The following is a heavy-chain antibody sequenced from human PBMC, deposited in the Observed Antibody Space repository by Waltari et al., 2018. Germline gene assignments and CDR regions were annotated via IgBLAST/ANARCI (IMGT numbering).Heavy chain of an antibody. CDR2: GKHDGTEK. CDR1: GFTFSNYW. Sequence: EVQLVASGGGLVQPGGSLRLSCAASGFTFSNYWMNWLRPAPGKGLGWVANGKHDGTEKYYLDSVKGRFTISRDNAKSSLYLQMDSLRAEDTAIYYCARDGRGVNSQFNLFDLWGQGLQVTVSS. CDR3: ARDGRGVNSQFNLFDL. V-gene: IGHV3-7*01. D-gene: IGHD2-8*01. J-gene: IGHJ5*02.